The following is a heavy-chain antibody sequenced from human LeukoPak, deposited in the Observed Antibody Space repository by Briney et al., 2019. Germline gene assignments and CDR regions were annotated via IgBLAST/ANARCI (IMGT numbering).Heavy chain of an antibody. CDR3: SGVRSTVGWRSFDY. D-gene: IGHD4-23*01. CDR2: SYYTGSP. J-gene: IGHJ4*02. Sequence: SETLSLTCTVSGSISSYYWSWIRQPPGKGVEWIGHSYYTGSPNYNPSLKSRVTISIDTPKNKFSLRLRSVTAADTAVYYCSGVRSTVGWRSFDYWGQGTLVTVSS. CDR1: GSISSYY. V-gene: IGHV4-59*08.